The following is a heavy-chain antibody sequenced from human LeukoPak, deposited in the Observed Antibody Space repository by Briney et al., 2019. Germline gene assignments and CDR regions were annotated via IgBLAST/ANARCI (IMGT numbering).Heavy chain of an antibody. Sequence: AWVRQAPGKGLEWVGSIYYSGSTYYNPSLKSRVTISVDTSKNQFSLKLSSVTAADTAVYYCARDYYGSGSYYYWGQGTLVTVSS. D-gene: IGHD3-10*01. J-gene: IGHJ4*02. CDR2: IYYSGST. CDR3: ARDYYGSGSYYY. V-gene: IGHV4-39*07.